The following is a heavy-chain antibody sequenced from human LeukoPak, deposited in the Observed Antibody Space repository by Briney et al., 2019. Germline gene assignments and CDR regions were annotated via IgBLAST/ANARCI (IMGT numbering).Heavy chain of an antibody. CDR3: ARDGSSVYSSGSGYNWFDP. D-gene: IGHD6-19*01. CDR2: IIPIFGTA. J-gene: IGHJ5*02. Sequence: SVKVSCKASGGTFSSYAISWVRQAPGQGLEWMGRIIPIFGTANYAQKFQGRVTITTDESTSTAYMELSSLRSEDTAVYYCARDGSSVYSSGSGYNWFDPWGQGTLVTVSS. CDR1: GGTFSSYA. V-gene: IGHV1-69*05.